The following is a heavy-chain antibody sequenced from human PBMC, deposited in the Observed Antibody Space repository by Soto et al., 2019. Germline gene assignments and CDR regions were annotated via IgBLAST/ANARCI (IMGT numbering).Heavy chain of an antibody. D-gene: IGHD3-22*01. CDR1: GGSISSSNW. CDR3: ARDYYDSRIRVFDY. V-gene: IGHV4-4*02. CDR2: IYHSGST. J-gene: IGHJ4*02. Sequence: SETLSLTCAVSGGSISSSNWWSWVRQPPGKGLEWIGEIYHSGSTNYNPSLKSRVTISVDKSKNQFSLKLSSVTAADTAVYYCARDYYDSRIRVFDYWGQGTLVTVSS.